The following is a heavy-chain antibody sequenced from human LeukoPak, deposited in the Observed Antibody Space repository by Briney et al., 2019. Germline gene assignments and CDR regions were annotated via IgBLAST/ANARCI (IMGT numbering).Heavy chain of an antibody. V-gene: IGHV3-9*01. CDR1: GFTFSDYS. D-gene: IGHD3-10*01. CDR2: ISWNSGSI. J-gene: IGHJ6*02. Sequence: GGSLRLSCAASGFTFSDYSMNWVRQAPGKGLEWVSGISWNSGSIGYADSVKGRFTISRDNAKNSLYLQMNSLRAEDTALYYCAKAFLGDYYGMDVWGQGTTVTVSS. CDR3: AKAFLGDYYGMDV.